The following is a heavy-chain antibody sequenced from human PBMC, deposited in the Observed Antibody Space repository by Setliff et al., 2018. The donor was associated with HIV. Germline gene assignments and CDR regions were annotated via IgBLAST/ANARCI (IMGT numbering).Heavy chain of an antibody. Sequence: LSLTCSVSGGSVGSGSYYWSWIRQSPGKGLEWLGYIYYSGSTTYNPSLRSRVTISIDTSKNQFSLNLRSVTAADTAVYYCARDPPGYGDSKDYWGQGTLVTVSS. J-gene: IGHJ4*02. CDR3: ARDPPGYGDSKDY. CDR1: GGSVGSGSYY. CDR2: IYYSGST. D-gene: IGHD4-17*01. V-gene: IGHV4-61*01.